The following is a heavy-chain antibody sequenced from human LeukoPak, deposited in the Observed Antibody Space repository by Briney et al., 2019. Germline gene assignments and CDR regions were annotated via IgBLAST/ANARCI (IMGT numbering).Heavy chain of an antibody. V-gene: IGHV3-21*06. Sequence: GSLRLSCAASGFTFSSYSMNWVRQAPGKGLEWVSSITRSNYIYYADSVKGRFTISRDNAKNSLCLQMNSLRAEDTAVYYCASGIDSMADGAFDIWGQGTMVTVSS. J-gene: IGHJ3*02. CDR2: ITRSNYI. D-gene: IGHD2/OR15-2a*01. CDR3: ASGIDSMADGAFDI. CDR1: GFTFSSYS.